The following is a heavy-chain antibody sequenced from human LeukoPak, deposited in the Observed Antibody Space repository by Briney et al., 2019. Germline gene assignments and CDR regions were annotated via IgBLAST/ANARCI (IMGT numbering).Heavy chain of an antibody. CDR2: IYYSGST. V-gene: IGHV4-59*01. CDR1: GGSISSYY. CDR3: ARITWELLHSNAFDI. D-gene: IGHD1-26*01. J-gene: IGHJ3*02. Sequence: PSETLSLTCTVSGGSISSYYWSWIRQPPGKGLEWIGYIYYSGSTNYNPSLKSRVTISVDTSKNQFSLKLSSVTAADTAVYYCARITWELLHSNAFDIWGQGTMVTVSS.